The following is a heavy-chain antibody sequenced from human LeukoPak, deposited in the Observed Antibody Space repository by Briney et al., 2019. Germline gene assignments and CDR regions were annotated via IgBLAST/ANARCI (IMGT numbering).Heavy chain of an antibody. CDR3: AKERILLWSDIDY. CDR1: GFTFSSYG. CDR2: IRYDGSNK. D-gene: IGHD5-18*01. Sequence: PGGSLRLSCAVSGFTFSSYGMHWVRQAPGKGLEWVAFIRYDGSNKYYADTVKGGVAISRDNSENTLYLQMDSLRAEDTAVYYCAKERILLWSDIDYWGQGILVTVSS. J-gene: IGHJ4*02. V-gene: IGHV3-30*02.